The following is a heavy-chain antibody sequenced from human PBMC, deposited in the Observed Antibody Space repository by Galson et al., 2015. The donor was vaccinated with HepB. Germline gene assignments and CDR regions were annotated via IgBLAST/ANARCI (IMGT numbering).Heavy chain of an antibody. V-gene: IGHV3-21*01. CDR1: GFTFSSYS. Sequence: SLRLSCAASGFTFSSYSMNWVRQAPGKGLEWVSSISSSSSYIYYADSVKGRFTISRDNAKNSLYLQMNSLRAEDTAVYYCARDLQLGNYFDYWGQGTLVTASS. CDR3: ARDLQLGNYFDY. J-gene: IGHJ4*02. D-gene: IGHD5-18*01. CDR2: ISSSSSYI.